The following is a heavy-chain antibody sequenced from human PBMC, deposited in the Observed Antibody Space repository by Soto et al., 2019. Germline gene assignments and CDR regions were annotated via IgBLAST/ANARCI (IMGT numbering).Heavy chain of an antibody. D-gene: IGHD4-17*01. CDR2: ISYDGSNK. CDR1: GFTFSSYA. CDR3: ARAVDYGDYYFDY. V-gene: IGHV3-30-3*01. J-gene: IGHJ4*02. Sequence: QVQLVESGGGVVQPGRSLRLSCAASGFTFSSYAMHWVRQAPGKGLEWVAVISYDGSNKYYADSVKGRFTISRDNSKNTLYLQMNSLRAEDTAVYYCARAVDYGDYYFDYWGQGTLVTVSS.